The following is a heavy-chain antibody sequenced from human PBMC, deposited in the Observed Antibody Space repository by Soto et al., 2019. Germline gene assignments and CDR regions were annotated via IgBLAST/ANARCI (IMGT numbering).Heavy chain of an antibody. J-gene: IGHJ4*02. CDR2: IYSVGST. D-gene: IGHD3-22*01. Sequence: GSLRLSCAASGFTVSSNYMSWVRQAPGKGLEWVSVIYSVGSTYYADSVKGRFTISRDNSKNTLYLQMNSLRAEDTAVYYCARGYYYDSSGSDFDYWGQGTLVTVSS. CDR1: GFTVSSNY. V-gene: IGHV3-53*01. CDR3: ARGYYYDSSGSDFDY.